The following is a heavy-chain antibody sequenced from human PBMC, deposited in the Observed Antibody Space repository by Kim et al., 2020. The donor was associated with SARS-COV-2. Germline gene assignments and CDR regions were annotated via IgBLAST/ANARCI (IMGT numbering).Heavy chain of an antibody. CDR2: ISYDGSNK. CDR3: AKTRGPGDGDYFDN. Sequence: GGSLRLSCEASGFTFSSYGMHWVRQAPGKGLEWVAVISYDGSNKYYADSVKGRFTISRDNSKNTLYLQMNSLRAEDTAVYYCAKTRGPGDGDYFDNCGQGALVTASS. D-gene: IGHD4-17*01. J-gene: IGHJ4*02. CDR1: GFTFSSYG. V-gene: IGHV3-30*18.